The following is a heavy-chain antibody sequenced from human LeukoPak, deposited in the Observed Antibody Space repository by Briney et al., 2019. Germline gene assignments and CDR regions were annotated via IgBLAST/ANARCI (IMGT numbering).Heavy chain of an antibody. CDR3: ARDLMDGGFDY. CDR1: DASIRSHY. Sequence: SETLSLTCTVSDASIRSHYWSWIRQPPGKGLEWIGYNFYSGTTYYNPSLKSRVTISADTSKNQISLRLSAVTAADTAMYYCARDLMDGGFDYWGQGTLVTVSS. V-gene: IGHV4-59*11. D-gene: IGHD2-8*01. J-gene: IGHJ4*02. CDR2: NFYSGTT.